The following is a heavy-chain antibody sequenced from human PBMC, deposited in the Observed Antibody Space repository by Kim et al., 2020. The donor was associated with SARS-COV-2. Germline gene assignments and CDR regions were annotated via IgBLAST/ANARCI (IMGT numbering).Heavy chain of an antibody. CDR3: TTDRVDGSGSDPFPLWWH. D-gene: IGHD3-10*01. Sequence: GGSLRLSCAASGFTFSNAWVTWVRQVPGKGLEWVGRIKSKTDGGTTDYAAPVKGRFSISRDDSKNTLYLQMNSLKTEDRAMYYCTTDRVDGSGSDPFPLWWHWGQGTLVTVSS. CDR1: GFTFSNAW. J-gene: IGHJ4*02. V-gene: IGHV3-15*01. CDR2: IKSKTDGGTT.